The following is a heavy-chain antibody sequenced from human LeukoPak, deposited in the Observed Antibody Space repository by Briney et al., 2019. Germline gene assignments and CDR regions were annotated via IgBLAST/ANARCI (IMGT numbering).Heavy chain of an antibody. D-gene: IGHD3-3*01. Sequence: SETLSLTCTVSGGSISSYYWSWIRQPPGKGLEWIGYIYYSGSTNYNPSLKCRVTISVDTSKNQFSLKLSSVTAADTAVYYCARDENHYDLLGYWGQGTLVTVSS. CDR1: GGSISSYY. V-gene: IGHV4-59*01. CDR2: IYYSGST. CDR3: ARDENHYDLLGY. J-gene: IGHJ4*02.